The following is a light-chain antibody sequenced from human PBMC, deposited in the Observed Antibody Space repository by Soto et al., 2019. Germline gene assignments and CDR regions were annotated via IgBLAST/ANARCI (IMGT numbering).Light chain of an antibody. J-gene: IGKJ2*01. V-gene: IGKV1-12*01. CDR2: AAS. CDR3: QQSNSFPYT. CDR1: RDISRW. Sequence: DIQVTQSPSSVSASVGDRVTITCRATRDISRWLAWYQQKPGKAPKLVIYAASNLQSGVPSRFSGSGSGTDFTLTIKSLQPDDFATYYCQQSNSFPYTFGQGNKLEI.